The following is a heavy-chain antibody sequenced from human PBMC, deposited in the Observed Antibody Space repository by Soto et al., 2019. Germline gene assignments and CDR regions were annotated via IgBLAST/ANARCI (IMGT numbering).Heavy chain of an antibody. CDR1: GYTFTGYY. Sequence: ASVKVSCKASGYTFTGYYMHWVRQAPGQGLEWMGWINPNSGGTNYAQKFQGRVTMTRDTSISTAYMEPSRLRSDDTAVYYCARGRSSSSPLDAFDIWGQGTMVTVSS. CDR2: INPNSGGT. CDR3: ARGRSSSSPLDAFDI. J-gene: IGHJ3*02. D-gene: IGHD6-6*01. V-gene: IGHV1-2*02.